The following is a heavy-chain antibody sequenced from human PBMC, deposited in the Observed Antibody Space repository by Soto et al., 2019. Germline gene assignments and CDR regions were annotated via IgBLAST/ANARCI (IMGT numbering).Heavy chain of an antibody. CDR3: ASSEIQGPIDY. J-gene: IGHJ4*02. CDR2: IYYSGTT. V-gene: IGHV4-28*01. D-gene: IGHD6-25*01. Sequence: PSETLSLTCAVSGYSISSSNWWGWIRQPPGKGLEWIGYIYYSGTTYYNPSLKSRVTMSVDTSKNQFSLKLTSVTAVDTAVYYCASSEIQGPIDYWGQGTLVTVYS. CDR1: GYSISSSNW.